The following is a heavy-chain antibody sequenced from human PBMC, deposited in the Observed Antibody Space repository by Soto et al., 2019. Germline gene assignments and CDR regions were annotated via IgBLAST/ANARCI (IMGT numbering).Heavy chain of an antibody. CDR2: ISSSSSYI. CDR3: ARVNRSGYSSSWYYYYYYGMDV. J-gene: IGHJ6*02. Sequence: GGSLRLSCAASGFTFSSYSMNWVRQAPGKGLEWVSSISSSSSYIYSADSVKGRFTISRDNAKNSLYLQMNSLRAEDTAVYYCARVNRSGYSSSWYYYYYYGMDVWGQGTTVTVSS. CDR1: GFTFSSYS. D-gene: IGHD6-13*01. V-gene: IGHV3-21*01.